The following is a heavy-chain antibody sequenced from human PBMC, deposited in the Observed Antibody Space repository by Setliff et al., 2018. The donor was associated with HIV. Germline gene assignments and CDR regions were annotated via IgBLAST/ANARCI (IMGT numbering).Heavy chain of an antibody. V-gene: IGHV4-34*01. CDR2: INHSGST. J-gene: IGHJ4*02. CDR1: GGSFSGYY. Sequence: SETLSLTCAVYGGSFSGYYWSWIRQSPGKGLEWIGEINHSGSTNYNPSLKRRVTIVGETSKNQFSLKLSSVTAAETAVYYCARRAGSDYFTRFDYWGQGTQVTVSS. D-gene: IGHD3-10*01. CDR3: ARRAGSDYFTRFDY.